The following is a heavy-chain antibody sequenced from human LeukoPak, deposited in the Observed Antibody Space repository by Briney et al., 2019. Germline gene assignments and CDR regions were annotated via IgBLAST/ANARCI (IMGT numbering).Heavy chain of an antibody. CDR1: GGSFSGYY. D-gene: IGHD6-6*01. CDR2: INHSGST. CDR3: ARDRDLAARYYYYYMDV. Sequence: SETLSLTCAVYGGSFSGYYWSWIRQPPGKGLEWIGEINHSGSTNYNPSLKSRVTMSVDTSKNQFSLKLSSVTAADTAVYYCARDRDLAARYYYYYMDVWGKGTTVTVSS. J-gene: IGHJ6*03. V-gene: IGHV4-34*01.